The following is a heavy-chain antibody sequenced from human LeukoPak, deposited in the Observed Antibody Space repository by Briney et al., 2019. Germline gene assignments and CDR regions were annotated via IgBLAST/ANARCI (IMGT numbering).Heavy chain of an antibody. J-gene: IGHJ2*01. CDR2: IVVGSGNT. CDR1: GFTFTSSA. CDR3: AAALCSSTSCYAPGFWYFDL. Sequence: SVKVSCKASGFTFTSSAMQWVRQARGQRLEWIGWIVVGSGNTNYAQKFQERVTITRDMSTSTAYMELSSLRSEDTAVYYCAAALCSSTSCYAPGFWYFDLWGRGTQVTVSS. D-gene: IGHD2-2*01. V-gene: IGHV1-58*02.